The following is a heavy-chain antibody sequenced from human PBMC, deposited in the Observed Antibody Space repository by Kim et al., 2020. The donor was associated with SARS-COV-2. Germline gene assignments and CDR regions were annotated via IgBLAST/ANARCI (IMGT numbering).Heavy chain of an antibody. CDR1: GFTFSDYY. CDR2: ISSSSSYT. V-gene: IGHV3-11*03. D-gene: IGHD2-15*01. CDR3: ASVCSGGSCYSSEVAFDI. J-gene: IGHJ3*02. Sequence: GGSLRLSCAASGFTFSDYYMSWIRQAPGKGLEWVSYISSSSSYTNYADSVKGRFTISRDNAKNSLYLQMNSLRAEDTAVYYCASVCSGGSCYSSEVAFDIWGQGTMVTVSS.